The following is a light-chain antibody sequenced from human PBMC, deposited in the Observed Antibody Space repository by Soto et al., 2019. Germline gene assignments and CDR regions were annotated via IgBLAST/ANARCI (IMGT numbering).Light chain of an antibody. Sequence: EFVFNRSPCTLPLPPGERVPLSGRAIQTVRNNYLAWYQQKPGQAPRLLIYDASSRATGIPDRFSGGGSGTDFTLTTSSRQSEDFAVYYCQQYNNWPPWPFGQGTKVAI. CDR2: DAS. CDR1: QTVRNNY. CDR3: QQYNNWPPWP. J-gene: IGKJ1*01. V-gene: IGKV3-20*01.